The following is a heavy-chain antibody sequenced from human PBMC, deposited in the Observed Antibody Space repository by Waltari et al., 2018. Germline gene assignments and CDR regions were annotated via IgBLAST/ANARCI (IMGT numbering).Heavy chain of an antibody. CDR3: AMEVGATGGWFDP. CDR2: ISGSGGST. D-gene: IGHD1-26*01. V-gene: IGHV3-23*01. CDR1: GLTFRSYA. Sequence: EVQLLESGGGLVQPGGSLRLACAASGLTFRSYALTGVRQAPGKGLEWVSAISGSGGSTYYADSVKGRFTISRDNSKNTLYLQMNSLRAEDTAVYYCAMEVGATGGWFDPWGQGTLVTVSS. J-gene: IGHJ5*02.